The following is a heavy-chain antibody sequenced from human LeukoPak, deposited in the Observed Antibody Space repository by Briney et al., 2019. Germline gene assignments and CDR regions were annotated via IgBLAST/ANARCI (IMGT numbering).Heavy chain of an antibody. CDR1: GYSFTSYW. CDR2: IYPGVSDT. J-gene: IGHJ4*02. Sequence: GESLKISCKGSGYSFTSYWIGWVRQMPGKGLEWMGIIYPGVSDTRYSPSFQGQVTISADKSISTAYLQWSSLKASDTAMYYCARAPRVATIYFDYWGQGTLVTVSS. V-gene: IGHV5-51*01. CDR3: ARAPRVATIYFDY. D-gene: IGHD5-24*01.